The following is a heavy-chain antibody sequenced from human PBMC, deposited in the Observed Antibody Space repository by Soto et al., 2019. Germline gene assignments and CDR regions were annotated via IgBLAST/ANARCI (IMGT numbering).Heavy chain of an antibody. CDR2: ISYDGSNK. J-gene: IGHJ6*02. V-gene: IGHV3-30-3*01. CDR1: GFPFSSYA. CDR3: AILTGLVPAAIRSMVYGMDV. Sequence: GGSLRLSCAASGFPFSSYAMHWVRQAPGKGLEWVAVISYDGSNKYYADSVKGRFTISRDNSKNTLYLQMNSLRAEDTAVYYCAILTGLVPAAIRSMVYGMDVWGQGTTVTVSS. D-gene: IGHD2-2*01.